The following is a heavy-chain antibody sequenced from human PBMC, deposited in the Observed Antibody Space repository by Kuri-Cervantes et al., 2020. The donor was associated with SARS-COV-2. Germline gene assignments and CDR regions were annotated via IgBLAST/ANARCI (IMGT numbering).Heavy chain of an antibody. J-gene: IGHJ6*03. CDR1: GFTFSSYS. V-gene: IGHV3-21*01. Sequence: GGALRLSCAASGFTFSSYSMNWVRQAPGKGLEWVSSISSSSSYIYYADSVKGRFTISRDNSKNTLYLQMNSLRAEDTAVYYCHLEVVPAATPGYMDVWCKGTTVTVSS. CDR3: HLEVVPAATPGYMDV. CDR2: ISSSSSYI. D-gene: IGHD2-2*01.